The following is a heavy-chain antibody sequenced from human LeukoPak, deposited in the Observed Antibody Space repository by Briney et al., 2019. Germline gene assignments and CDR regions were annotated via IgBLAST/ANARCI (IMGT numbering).Heavy chain of an antibody. Sequence: GGAPQISCKGSGCSFSTYWSAWVRRMPGKGLEWMGIIYPGDSDTTYSPSFQGQVTISADKSISTAYLQWSSLKASDTAMYYCARPGYYYNAMDVWGQGTTVTVSS. V-gene: IGHV5-51*01. J-gene: IGHJ6*02. CDR3: ARPGYYYNAMDV. CDR1: GCSFSTYW. CDR2: IYPGDSDT.